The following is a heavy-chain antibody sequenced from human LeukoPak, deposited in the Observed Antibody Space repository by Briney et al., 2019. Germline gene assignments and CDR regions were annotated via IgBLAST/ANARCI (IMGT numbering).Heavy chain of an antibody. CDR3: ARVFVGYDSSGYYYFNWFDP. J-gene: IGHJ5*02. V-gene: IGHV1-18*01. Sequence: GASVKVSCKASNYTFTTYGISWVRQAPGQGLEWMGWISAYNGNRNYALKFQGRVTMTRNTSISTAYMELSSLRSEDTAVYYCARVFVGYDSSGYYYFNWFDPWGQGTLVTVSS. CDR1: NYTFTTYG. D-gene: IGHD3-22*01. CDR2: ISAYNGNR.